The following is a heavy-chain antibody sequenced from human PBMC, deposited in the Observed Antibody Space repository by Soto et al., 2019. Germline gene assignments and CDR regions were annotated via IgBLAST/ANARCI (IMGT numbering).Heavy chain of an antibody. CDR2: IYYSGST. CDR1: GGSISSGDYY. Sequence: ASETLSLTCTVSGGSISSGDYYWSWIRQPPGKGLEWIGYIYYSGSTYYNPSLKSRVTISVDTSKNQSSLKLSSVTAADTAVYYCARVGDPIYYDSSGFVWFDPWGQGTLVTVSS. J-gene: IGHJ5*02. CDR3: ARVGDPIYYDSSGFVWFDP. D-gene: IGHD3-22*01. V-gene: IGHV4-30-4*01.